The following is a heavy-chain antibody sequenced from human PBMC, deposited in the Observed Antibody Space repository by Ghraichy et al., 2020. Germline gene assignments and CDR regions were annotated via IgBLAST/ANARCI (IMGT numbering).Heavy chain of an antibody. CDR3: ARRYYSDGPFDY. V-gene: IGHV4-31*03. CDR1: GGSVSSGGYY. J-gene: IGHJ4*02. CDR2: IYYTGST. D-gene: IGHD3-22*01. Sequence: SETLSLTCTVSGGSVSSGGYYWSWFRQHPGKGLEWIWNIYYTGSTSYNPSLKSRLTISVDTSENQFSLKLSSVTAADTAVYYCARRYYSDGPFDYWGQGTLVTVSS.